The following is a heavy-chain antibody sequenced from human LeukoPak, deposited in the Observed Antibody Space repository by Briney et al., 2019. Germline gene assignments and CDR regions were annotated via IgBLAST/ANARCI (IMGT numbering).Heavy chain of an antibody. V-gene: IGHV3-23*01. CDR2: ISGSGTRT. CDR1: GFTFSSYA. CDR3: AKEGGGYGVVVPAAKADY. Sequence: GGSLRLSCAASGFTFSSYAMNWVRQAPGKGLEWVSGISGSGTRTYYADSVKGRFTISRDNSKNTLYLQMNSLRAEDTAVYYCAKEGGGYGVVVPAAKADYWGQGTLVTVSS. D-gene: IGHD2-2*01. J-gene: IGHJ4*02.